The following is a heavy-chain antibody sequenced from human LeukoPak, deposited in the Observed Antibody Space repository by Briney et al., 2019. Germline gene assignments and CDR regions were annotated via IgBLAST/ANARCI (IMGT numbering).Heavy chain of an antibody. D-gene: IGHD3-9*01. Sequence: SETLSLTSTVSGGSISSYYWSWIRQPPGKGLEWIGYIYYSGSTNYNPSLKSRVTISVDTSKNQFSLKLSSVTAADTAVYYCARHRGYDILTGYYNPLDYWGQGTLVTVSS. J-gene: IGHJ4*02. V-gene: IGHV4-59*08. CDR1: GGSISSYY. CDR3: ARHRGYDILTGYYNPLDY. CDR2: IYYSGST.